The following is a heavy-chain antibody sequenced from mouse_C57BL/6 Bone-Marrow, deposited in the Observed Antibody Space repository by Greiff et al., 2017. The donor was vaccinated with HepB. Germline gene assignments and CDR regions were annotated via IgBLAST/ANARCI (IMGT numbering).Heavy chain of an antibody. CDR3: ARPPLYSNLGMDY. D-gene: IGHD2-5*01. CDR1: GYTFTSYW. CDR2: IDPSDSYT. Sequence: VQLQQSGAELVRPGPSVKLSCKASGYTFTSYWMHWVKQRPGQGLEWIGVIDPSDSYTNYTQKFKGKATLTVDTTSSTAYMQLISLTSEDSAVYYCARPPLYSNLGMDYWGQGTSVTVSS. V-gene: IGHV1-59*01. J-gene: IGHJ4*01.